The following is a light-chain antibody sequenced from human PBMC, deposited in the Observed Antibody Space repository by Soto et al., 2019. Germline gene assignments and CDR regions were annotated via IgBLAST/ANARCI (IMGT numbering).Light chain of an antibody. J-gene: IGKJ5*01. CDR1: QSVSNNY. CDR3: QQRSNWPPIT. Sequence: EIVRTQSPATLSVSPGERATLSCRASQSVSNNYLAWYQQKPGQAPRLLIYGASNRATGIPDRFSGSGSGTDFTLTISRLEPEDFAVYYCQQRSNWPPITFGQGTRLEIK. V-gene: IGKV3D-20*02. CDR2: GAS.